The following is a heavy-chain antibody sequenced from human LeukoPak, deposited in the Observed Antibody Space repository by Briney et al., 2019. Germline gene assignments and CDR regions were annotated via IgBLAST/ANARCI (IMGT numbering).Heavy chain of an antibody. D-gene: IGHD3-9*01. V-gene: IGHV4-59*01. CDR2: IYYSGST. J-gene: IGHJ3*02. CDR3: ARGLRYFDWPI. CDR1: GGSISSYY. Sequence: PSETLSLTXTVSGGSISSYYWSWIRQPPGKGLEWIGYIYYSGSTNYNPSLKSRVTISVDTSKNQFSLKLSSVTAADTAVYYCARGLRYFDWPIWGQGTMVTVSS.